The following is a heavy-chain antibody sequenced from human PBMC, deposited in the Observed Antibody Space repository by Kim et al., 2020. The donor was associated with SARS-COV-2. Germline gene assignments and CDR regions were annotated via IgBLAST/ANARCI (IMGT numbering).Heavy chain of an antibody. V-gene: IGHV3-30*04. CDR1: GFTFSSYA. D-gene: IGHD6-13*01. CDR2: ISYDGSNK. J-gene: IGHJ4*01. CDR3: ARGPAPYIADRWTGDY. Sequence: GSLRLSCAASGFTFSSYAMHWVRQAPGKGLEWVAVISYDGSNKYYADSVKGRFTISRDNSKNTLYLQMNSLRAEDTAVYYCARGPAPYIADRWTGDYWG.